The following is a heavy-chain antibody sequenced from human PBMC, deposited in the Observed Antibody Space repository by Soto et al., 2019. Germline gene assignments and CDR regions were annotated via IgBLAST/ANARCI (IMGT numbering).Heavy chain of an antibody. CDR1: GYTFTSYA. J-gene: IGHJ5*02. D-gene: IGHD3-3*01. V-gene: IGHV1-3*01. Sequence: GASVKVSCQASGYTFTSYAMHWVRQAPGQRLEWMGWINAGNGNTKYSQKFQGRVTITRDTSASTAYMELSSLRSEDTAVYYCARDPQPRIRNYDFWSGYYFYWFDPWGQGTLVTVSS. CDR2: INAGNGNT. CDR3: ARDPQPRIRNYDFWSGYYFYWFDP.